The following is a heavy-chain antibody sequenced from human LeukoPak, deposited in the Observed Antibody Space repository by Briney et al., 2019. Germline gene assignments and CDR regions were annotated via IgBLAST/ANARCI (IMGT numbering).Heavy chain of an antibody. J-gene: IGHJ4*02. V-gene: IGHV3-48*01. CDR2: ISSSSSTI. CDR3: ARDHYDSSGYYGY. CDR1: GFTFSSYS. D-gene: IGHD3-22*01. Sequence: PGGSLRLSSAASGFTFSSYSMNWIRQAPGKGLEWVSYISSSSSTIYYADSVKGRFTISRDNAKNSLYLQMNSLRAEDTAVYYCARDHYDSSGYYGYWGQGTLVTVSS.